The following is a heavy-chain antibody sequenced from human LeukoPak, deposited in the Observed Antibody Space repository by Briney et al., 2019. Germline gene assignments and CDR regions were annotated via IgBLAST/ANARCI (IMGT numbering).Heavy chain of an antibody. J-gene: IGHJ3*02. D-gene: IGHD1-1*01. CDR3: ASRGDRGPTTDDAFDI. CDR1: GYTFTSYD. V-gene: IGHV1-8*01. Sequence: ASVKVSCKASGYTFTSYDINWVRQATGQGLEWMGWMNPNSGNTGYAQKFQGRVTMTRNTSISTAYMELSSLRSEDTAVYYCASRGDRGPTTDDAFDIWGQGTMVTVSS. CDR2: MNPNSGNT.